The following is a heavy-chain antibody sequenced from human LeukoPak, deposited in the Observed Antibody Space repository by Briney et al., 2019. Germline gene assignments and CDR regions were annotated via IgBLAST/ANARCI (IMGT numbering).Heavy chain of an antibody. V-gene: IGHV3-73*01. D-gene: IGHD3-9*01. CDR2: IRSKANSCAT. J-gene: IGHJ4*02. Sequence: GGSLRLSCAASGFTFSGSAMHWVRPASGKGLEWVGRIRSKANSCATAYAASVKGRFTISRDDSKNTAYLQMNSLKTEDTAVYYCTPSLYDILTGSDYWGQGTLVTVSS. CDR1: GFTFSGSA. CDR3: TPSLYDILTGSDY.